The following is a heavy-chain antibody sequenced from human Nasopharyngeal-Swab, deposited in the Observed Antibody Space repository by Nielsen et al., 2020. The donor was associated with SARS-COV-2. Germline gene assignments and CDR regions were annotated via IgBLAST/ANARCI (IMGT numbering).Heavy chain of an antibody. D-gene: IGHD6-13*01. CDR3: ARGQGIARSFFYYYYMDV. J-gene: IGHJ6*03. V-gene: IGHV4-59*01. Sequence: SETLSLTFTVSGGSISSYYWSGIQQHPGKGLEWTGYIYYSGSTNYNPSLKSRVTISVDPSKNQFSLKLSSVTAADTAVYYCARGQGIARSFFYYYYMDVWGKGTTVTVSS. CDR2: IYYSGST. CDR1: GGSISSYY.